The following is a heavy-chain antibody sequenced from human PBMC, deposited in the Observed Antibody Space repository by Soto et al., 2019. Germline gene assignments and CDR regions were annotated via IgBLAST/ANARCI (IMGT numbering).Heavy chain of an antibody. Sequence: SDTLSLTCTVSGDSIISSDFYWGWVRQPPGKGLEWIGSIFYLGSSYYNPSLKSRVTMSVDTSKNQFSLRLRSVTAVDTALYFCARHSLALRKNNWFDPWGQGIMVTVSS. D-gene: IGHD3-3*02. J-gene: IGHJ5*02. CDR3: ARHSLALRKNNWFDP. CDR1: GDSIISSDFY. CDR2: IFYLGSS. V-gene: IGHV4-39*01.